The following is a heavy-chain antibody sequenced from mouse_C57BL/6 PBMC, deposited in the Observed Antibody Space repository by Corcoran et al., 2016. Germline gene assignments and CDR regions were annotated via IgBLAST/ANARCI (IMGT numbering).Heavy chain of an antibody. CDR3: ARENYYGSSLDY. CDR2: INPNNGGT. J-gene: IGHJ2*01. V-gene: IGHV1-18*01. CDR1: GYTFTDYN. Sequence: EVQLQQSGPELVKPGASVKIPCKASGYTFTDYNMDWVKQSHGKSLEWIGDINPNNGGTNYNEKFKSKATLTVDKSSSTAYMQLSSLTSEDSAVYYCARENYYGSSLDYWGQGTTLTVSS. D-gene: IGHD1-1*01.